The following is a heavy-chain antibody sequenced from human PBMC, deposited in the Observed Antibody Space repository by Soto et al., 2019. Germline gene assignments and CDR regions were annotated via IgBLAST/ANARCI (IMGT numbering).Heavy chain of an antibody. D-gene: IGHD5-18*01. CDR2: INLDGSEK. J-gene: IGHJ6*02. CDR3: ARDGSTRWYSYDYHGMDV. V-gene: IGHV3-7*05. CDR1: GFTFRTYW. Sequence: EVQLVESGGGLVQPGGSLRLSCAASGFTFRTYWLSWVRQVPGKGLEWVANINLDGSEKNYVDSVKGRFTISRDNARNSLYLQLSSLRAEDTALYYCARDGSTRWYSYDYHGMDVWGQGTTVTVSS.